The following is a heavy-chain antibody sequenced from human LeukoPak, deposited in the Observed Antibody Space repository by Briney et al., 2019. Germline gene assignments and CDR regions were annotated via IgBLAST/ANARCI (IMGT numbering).Heavy chain of an antibody. Sequence: SVKVSCKASGGTFSSYAISWVRQAPGQGLEWMGGIIPIFGTANYAQKFQGRVTITADESTSTAYMELSSLRSEDTAVYYCARQNYYDSSGYYYYYGMDVWGQGTTVTVTS. CDR3: ARQNYYDSSGYYYYYGMDV. V-gene: IGHV1-69*13. CDR2: IIPIFGTA. D-gene: IGHD3-22*01. CDR1: GGTFSSYA. J-gene: IGHJ6*02.